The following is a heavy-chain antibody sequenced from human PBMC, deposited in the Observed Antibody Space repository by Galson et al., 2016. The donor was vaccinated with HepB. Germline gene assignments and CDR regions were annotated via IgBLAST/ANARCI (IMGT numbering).Heavy chain of an antibody. CDR3: ATWEPGPN. CDR2: IIPIFDTA. Sequence: SVKVSCKASGHTFSSYVISWVRQAPGQGLEWMGGIIPIFDTAHYAQRFQGRVTITADESTSTAYMELSRLRSDDTAVYYCATWEPGPNWGQGTLVTVSS. CDR1: GHTFSSYV. V-gene: IGHV1-69*13. D-gene: IGHD1-26*01. J-gene: IGHJ4*02.